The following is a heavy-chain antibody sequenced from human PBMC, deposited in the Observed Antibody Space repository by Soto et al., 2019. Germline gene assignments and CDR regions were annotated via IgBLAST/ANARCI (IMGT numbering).Heavy chain of an antibody. V-gene: IGHV1-46*01. J-gene: IGHJ4*02. Sequence: QVQLVQSGAEVKKPGASVKVSCKASGYTFTDYYIHWVRQAPGQGLEWMGMINPSGGSTDYAQKFRRRVTMTRDTSTGTVYMELCSLRSEDTAVYYCARPPFPGCINAVCYPFDYWGQGTLVTVSS. CDR2: INPSGGST. CDR1: GYTFTDYY. CDR3: ARPPFPGCINAVCYPFDY. D-gene: IGHD2-8*01.